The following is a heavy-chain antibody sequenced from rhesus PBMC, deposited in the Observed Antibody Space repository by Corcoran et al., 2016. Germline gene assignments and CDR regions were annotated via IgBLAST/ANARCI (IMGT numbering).Heavy chain of an antibody. V-gene: IGHV2-95*01. CDR2: ICWSDTK. D-gene: IGHD3S6*01. J-gene: IGHJ5-1*01. Sequence: QVTLKESGPALVKPTQTLTLTCTFSGFSINTAETGVGWIRQPPGTALEWLASICWSDTKYYSTSLKSRLTISKDPSKNLVILTMTNMDPVDTATYYCARLPTRRFDVWGPGVLVTVSS. CDR1: GFSINTAETG. CDR3: ARLPTRRFDV.